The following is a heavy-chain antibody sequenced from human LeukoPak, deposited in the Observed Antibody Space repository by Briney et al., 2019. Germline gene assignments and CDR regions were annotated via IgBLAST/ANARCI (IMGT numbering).Heavy chain of an antibody. CDR2: IIPIFGTA. CDR3: AREVGVLQAFDI. V-gene: IGHV1-69*05. CDR1: GGTFSSYA. Sequence: SVKVSCKASGGTFSSYAISWVRQAPGQGLEWMGGIIPIFGTANYAQKFQGRVTITTDESTSTAYMELSSLRSEDTAVYYCAREVGVLQAFDIWGQGTMVTVSS. J-gene: IGHJ3*02. D-gene: IGHD3-16*01.